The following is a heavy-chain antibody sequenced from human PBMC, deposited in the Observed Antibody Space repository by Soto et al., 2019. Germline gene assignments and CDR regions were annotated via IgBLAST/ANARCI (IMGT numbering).Heavy chain of an antibody. CDR1: GGTFNTYT. Sequence: HVQLVQSGAEVKKPGSSVTISCKASGGTFNTYTFSWVRQAPGQGLEWMGSILPILGSVNYAQNFQGRLSITADPSATSAYMELSSLTSHDTAVYFCGRIPRYSVPTSDPLDHCCQGTMVTDSS. V-gene: IGHV1-69*02. J-gene: IGHJ1*01. D-gene: IGHD5-18*01. CDR3: GRIPRYSVPTSDPLDH. CDR2: ILPILGSV.